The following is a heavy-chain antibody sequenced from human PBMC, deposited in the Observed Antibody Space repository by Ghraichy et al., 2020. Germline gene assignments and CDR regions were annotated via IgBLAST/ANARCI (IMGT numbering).Heavy chain of an antibody. CDR1: GGSFSGYN. V-gene: IGHV4-34*01. CDR3: ATLPGGVYGSRRQDGDY. D-gene: IGHD2-2*01. J-gene: IGHJ4*02. Sequence: SETLSLTCAVYGGSFSGYNWNWIRQPPGKGLEWIGEINHSGSTNYNPSLRSRVTISVDTSKNQFSLKLSSVTAADTAVYYCATLPGGVYGSRRQDGDYWGQGTLVTVSS. CDR2: INHSGST.